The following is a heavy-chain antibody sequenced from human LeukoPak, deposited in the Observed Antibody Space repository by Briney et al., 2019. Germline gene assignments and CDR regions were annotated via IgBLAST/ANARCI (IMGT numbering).Heavy chain of an antibody. Sequence: GSLRLSCAASGFTFNSYAMSWVRQAPGKGLEWVSAISGSGGSTYYADSVKGRFTISRDNSKNTLYLQMNSLRAEDTAVYYCAKGTHYYYYYMDVWGKGTTVTVSS. J-gene: IGHJ6*03. CDR2: ISGSGGST. V-gene: IGHV3-23*01. CDR3: AKGTHYYYYYMDV. CDR1: GFTFNSYA.